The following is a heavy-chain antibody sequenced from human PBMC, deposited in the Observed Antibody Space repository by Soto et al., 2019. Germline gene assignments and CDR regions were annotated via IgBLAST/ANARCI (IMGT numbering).Heavy chain of an antibody. J-gene: IGHJ4*02. CDR1: GFTFSSYS. D-gene: IGHD6-19*01. V-gene: IGHV3-21*01. CDR3: ARAPDSSGWNYYFDY. Sequence: SLRLSCAASGFTFSSYSMNWVRQAPGKGLEWVSSISSSSSYIYYVDSVKGRFTISRDNAKNSLYLQMNSLRAEDTAVYYCARAPDSSGWNYYFDYWGQGTLVTVSS. CDR2: ISSSSSYI.